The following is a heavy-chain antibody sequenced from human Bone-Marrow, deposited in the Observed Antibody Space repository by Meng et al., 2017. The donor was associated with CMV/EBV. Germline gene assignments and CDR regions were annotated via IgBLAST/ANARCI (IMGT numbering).Heavy chain of an antibody. Sequence: SVTVSCKASGGTFSSYVISWVRQAPGQGLEWMGGIIPILGIANYAQKFQGRGPITADKSTSTAYRELSSLRSEDTAVYYCARGVLRFLEWTGDYYGMDVWGRGTTVTVSS. CDR3: ARGVLRFLEWTGDYYGMDV. V-gene: IGHV1-69*10. D-gene: IGHD3-3*01. J-gene: IGHJ6*02. CDR1: GGTFSSYV. CDR2: IIPILGIA.